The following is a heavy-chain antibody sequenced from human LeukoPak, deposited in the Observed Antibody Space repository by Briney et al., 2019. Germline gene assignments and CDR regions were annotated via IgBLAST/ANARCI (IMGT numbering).Heavy chain of an antibody. V-gene: IGHV1-18*01. Sequence: ASVKVSCKASGGTFSSYAISWVRQAPGQGLEWMGWISGYNGNTNYEQKLQGRVTMTTDTSTSTAYMELRSLRSDDTAVYYCVRGSKGVPGLDYWGQGTLVTVSS. J-gene: IGHJ4*02. CDR3: VRGSKGVPGLDY. D-gene: IGHD3-10*01. CDR2: ISGYNGNT. CDR1: GGTFSSYA.